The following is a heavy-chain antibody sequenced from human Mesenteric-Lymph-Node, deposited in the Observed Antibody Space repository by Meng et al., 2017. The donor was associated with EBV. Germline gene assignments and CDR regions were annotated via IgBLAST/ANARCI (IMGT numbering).Heavy chain of an antibody. V-gene: IGHV4-4*02. CDR3: AKITNSGGFNYFDY. Sequence: QVQLREPGPGLGNPSGTLSLTCAVSGGSISSSNLWSWVRQPPGKGLEWIGEIFHSGSTNYNPSLRSRVTISVDKSKNQFSLKLSSVTAADTAVYYCAKITNSGGFNYFDYWGQGTLVTVSS. CDR1: GGSISSSNL. CDR2: IFHSGST. J-gene: IGHJ4*02. D-gene: IGHD2-15*01.